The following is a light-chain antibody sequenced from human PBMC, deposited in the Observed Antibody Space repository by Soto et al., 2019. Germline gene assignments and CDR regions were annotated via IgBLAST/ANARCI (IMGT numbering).Light chain of an antibody. V-gene: IGKV3-15*01. J-gene: IGKJ1*01. CDR2: GAS. CDR1: HSVSSN. Sequence: EIVMTQSPATLSVAPGERAALSCRASHSVSSNLAWYQQKPGQAPRLLIYGASTRATGIPDRFSGSGSGTEFTLTISSLQPDDFATYYCQQYNSYSWTFGQGTKVDNK. CDR3: QQYNSYSWT.